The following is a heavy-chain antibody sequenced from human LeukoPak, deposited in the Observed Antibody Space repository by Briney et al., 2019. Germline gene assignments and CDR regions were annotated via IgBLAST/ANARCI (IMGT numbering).Heavy chain of an antibody. D-gene: IGHD5-12*01. V-gene: IGHV3-15*01. J-gene: IGHJ4*02. CDR1: GFIFSNAW. CDR3: TTTYIVASTRKFGDY. CDR2: IKSKTEGGTT. Sequence: PGGSLRLSCAASGFIFSNAWMNWVRQAPGKGLEWVGRIKSKTEGGTTDYAAPVKGRFTISRDDSQNTVDLQISSLTAEDTAMYFCTTTYIVASTRKFGDYWGQGTLVVVSS.